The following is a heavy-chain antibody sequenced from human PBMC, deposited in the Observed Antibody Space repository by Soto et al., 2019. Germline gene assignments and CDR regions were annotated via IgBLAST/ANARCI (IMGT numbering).Heavy chain of an antibody. CDR2: ISGSGGST. Sequence: GGSLRLSCAASGFTFSSYAMSWVRQAPGKGLEWVSAISGSGGSTYYADSVKGRFTIARDNSKNTLYLQMNSLRAEDTAVYYCAKDLSRPLPPYYGMDVWGQGTTVTVSS. D-gene: IGHD2-21*01. CDR1: GFTFSSYA. J-gene: IGHJ6*02. V-gene: IGHV3-23*01. CDR3: AKDLSRPLPPYYGMDV.